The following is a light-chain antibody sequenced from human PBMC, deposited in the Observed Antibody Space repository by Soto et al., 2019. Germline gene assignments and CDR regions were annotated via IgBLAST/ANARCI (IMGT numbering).Light chain of an antibody. Sequence: EIEMPQSPATLSVSPGERATLSCRASQSVSSNLAWYQQKPGQAPRLLIYGASARATGIPARFSGSGSGTEFTLTISSLQSEDFAVYYCQQYYNWWTFGQGTKVDIK. CDR1: QSVSSN. CDR2: GAS. V-gene: IGKV3-15*01. J-gene: IGKJ1*01. CDR3: QQYYNWWT.